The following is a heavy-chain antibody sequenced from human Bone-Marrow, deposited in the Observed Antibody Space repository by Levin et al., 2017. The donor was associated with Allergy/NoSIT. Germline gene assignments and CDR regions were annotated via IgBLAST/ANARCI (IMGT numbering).Heavy chain of an antibody. CDR3: ASLRPGNYYYYGFDV. J-gene: IGHJ6*02. D-gene: IGHD4-17*01. CDR1: GCSLSSYS. Sequence: SETLSLTCTVSGCSLSSYSWSWIRQLPGRGLEWVGYIYNSGTTNYNSALMSRLTMSLDTSNNQFSLKLRSVTTADTAIYYCASLRPGNYYYYGFDVWGQGATVTVSS. CDR2: IYNSGTT. V-gene: IGHV4-59*01.